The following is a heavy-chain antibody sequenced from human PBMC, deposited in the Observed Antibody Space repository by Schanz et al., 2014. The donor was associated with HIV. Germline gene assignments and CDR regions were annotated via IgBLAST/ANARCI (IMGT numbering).Heavy chain of an antibody. CDR3: ARVEGPPTFYYYYYGSDV. CDR2: IWYDGSNK. D-gene: IGHD4-4*01. Sequence: QVQLVESGGGVVQPGRSLRLSCAASGFTFSNYGMNWVRQAPGKGLEWVAVIWYDGSNKYYADSVKGRFTISRDNSKNTLYLQMNSLRAEDTAVYYCARVEGPPTFYYYYYGSDVWGQGTAVIVSS. J-gene: IGHJ6*02. V-gene: IGHV3-33*08. CDR1: GFTFSNYG.